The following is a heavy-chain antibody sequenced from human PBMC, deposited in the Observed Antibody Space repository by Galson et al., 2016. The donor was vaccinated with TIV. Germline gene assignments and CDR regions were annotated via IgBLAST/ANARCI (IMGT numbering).Heavy chain of an antibody. CDR2: IKSDGTIT. CDR1: GFTLSSNW. D-gene: IGHD4-11*01. J-gene: IGHJ4*02. V-gene: IGHV3-74*01. Sequence: SLRLSCAASGFTLSSNWMHWVRQAPGKGLEWVSRIKSDGTITTYADSVKGRFSISRDNAKSTLYLQMNSLRAEDTAVYYCVRLTTPVVWGPGTLVTVSS. CDR3: VRLTTPVV.